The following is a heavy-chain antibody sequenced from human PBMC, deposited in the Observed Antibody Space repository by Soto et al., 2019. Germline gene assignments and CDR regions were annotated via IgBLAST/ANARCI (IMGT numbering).Heavy chain of an antibody. V-gene: IGHV4-59*01. D-gene: IGHD6-13*01. CDR3: ARDRIAAAVNWFDP. CDR1: GGSISSYY. J-gene: IGHJ5*02. CDR2: IYYSGST. Sequence: QVQLQESGPGLVKPSETLSLTCTVSGGSISSYYWSWIRQPPGKGLEWIGYIYYSGSTNYNPSLKSRVTISVDTSKNQFSLKLSSVTAADTAVYYCARDRIAAAVNWFDPWGQGTLVTVSS.